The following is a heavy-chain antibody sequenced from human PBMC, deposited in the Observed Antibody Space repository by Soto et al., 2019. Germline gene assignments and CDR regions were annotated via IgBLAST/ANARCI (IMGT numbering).Heavy chain of an antibody. CDR3: ATRPLLPGAP. CDR1: GFTFSSND. D-gene: IGHD3-22*01. J-gene: IGHJ3*01. Sequence: EVQLVESGGGLIQPGGSLRLSCAASGFTFSSNDMNWVRQAPGKGLEWVSLIYSSGSTSYADSVKGRCTISRDNSKNTLYLQRSSLRAEDTAVYYCATRPLLPGAPWGQGTMVTVSS. CDR2: IYSSGST. V-gene: IGHV3-53*01.